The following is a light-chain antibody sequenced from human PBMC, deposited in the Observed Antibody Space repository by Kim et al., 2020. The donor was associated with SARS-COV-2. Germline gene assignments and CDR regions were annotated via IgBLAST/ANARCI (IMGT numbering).Light chain of an antibody. CDR2: EAA. V-gene: IGKV3-11*01. CDR1: HSIGIS. CDR3: QQQSKWPPAPS. Sequence: TGEGATHSCRASHSIGISLAWYQRKRGQAPRLLSDEAAIRATGIPDRFSGSGSGTDFTLTIGGLDPEDFGVYFCQQQSKWPPAPSFGGGTKVDIK. J-gene: IGKJ4*01.